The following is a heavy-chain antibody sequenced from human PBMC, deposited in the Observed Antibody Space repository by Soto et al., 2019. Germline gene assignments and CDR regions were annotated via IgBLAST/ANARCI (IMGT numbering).Heavy chain of an antibody. J-gene: IGHJ5*02. CDR1: GYTFTSYA. Sequence: QVQLVQSGAEEKKPGASVKVSCKASGYTFTSYAMHWVRQAPGQRLEWMGWINAGNGNTKYSQKFQGRVTITSDTYASTAYMELSSLRSEDTAVYYCARGGGWYVWFDPWGQGTLVTVSS. CDR3: ARGGGWYVWFDP. V-gene: IGHV1-3*05. D-gene: IGHD6-19*01. CDR2: INAGNGNT.